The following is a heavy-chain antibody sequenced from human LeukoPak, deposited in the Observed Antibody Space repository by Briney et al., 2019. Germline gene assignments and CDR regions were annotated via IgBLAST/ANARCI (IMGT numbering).Heavy chain of an antibody. V-gene: IGHV3-49*04. J-gene: IGHJ6*03. Sequence: PGGSLRLSCTASGFTFGDYAMSWVRQAPGKGLEWVGFIRSKAYGGTTEYAASVKGRFTISRDDSKSIAYLQMNSLKTEDTAVYYCTRAVTMVRGKRPGYMDVWGKGTTVTISS. CDR2: IRSKAYGGTT. CDR1: GFTFGDYA. CDR3: TRAVTMVRGKRPGYMDV. D-gene: IGHD3-10*01.